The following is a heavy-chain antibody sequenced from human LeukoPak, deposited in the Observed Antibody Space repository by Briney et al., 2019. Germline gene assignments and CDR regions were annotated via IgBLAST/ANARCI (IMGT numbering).Heavy chain of an antibody. CDR1: GITLSNYG. CDR2: ISDSGGST. D-gene: IGHD3-10*01. J-gene: IGHJ4*02. Sequence: PGGSLRLSCAVSGITLSNYGMSWVRQAPGKGLEWVAGISDSGGSTNYADSVKGRFTISRDNPKNTLYLQMNSLRAEDTAVYFCAKRGIVIRAVIIVGFHKEAYYFDYWGQGALVTVSP. CDR3: AKRGIVIRAVIIVGFHKEAYYFDY. V-gene: IGHV3-23*01.